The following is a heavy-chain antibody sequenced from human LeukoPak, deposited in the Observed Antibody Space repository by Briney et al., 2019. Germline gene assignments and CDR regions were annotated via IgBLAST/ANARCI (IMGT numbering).Heavy chain of an antibody. Sequence: GGSLRLSCAASGFTFSSYAMHWVRQAPGKGLEWVAVISYDGSNKYYADSVKGRFIISRDNAKDTVYLQMNSLRAEDTAVYYCARVSIGWYSFDYWGQGTLVTVSS. CDR2: ISYDGSNK. D-gene: IGHD6-19*01. CDR1: GFTFSSYA. J-gene: IGHJ4*02. V-gene: IGHV3-30-3*01. CDR3: ARVSIGWYSFDY.